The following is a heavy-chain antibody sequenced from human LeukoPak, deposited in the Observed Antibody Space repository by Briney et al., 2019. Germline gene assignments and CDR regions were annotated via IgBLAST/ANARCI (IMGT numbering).Heavy chain of an antibody. CDR1: GGSFSGYY. V-gene: IGHV4-34*01. J-gene: IGHJ4*02. CDR2: INHSGST. D-gene: IGHD2-2*01. CDR3: ARRGNQLLPFDY. Sequence: SETLSLTCAVYGGSFSGYYWSWIRQPPGKGLEWIGEINHSGSTNYNPSLKSRVTISVDTSKNQFSLKLSSVTAADTAVYYCARRGNQLLPFDYWGQGTLVTVSS.